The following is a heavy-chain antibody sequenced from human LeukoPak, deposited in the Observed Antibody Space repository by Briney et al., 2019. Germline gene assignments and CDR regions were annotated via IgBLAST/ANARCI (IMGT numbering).Heavy chain of an antibody. D-gene: IGHD2-8*01. V-gene: IGHV3-23*01. Sequence: GGSLRLSCAASGFTFSNYWMHWVRQAPGKGLEWVSGISGSGAGTYYADSVKGRFTISRDNSKNTLYLQMNSLRADDTAVYYCAKMVREFYTISYYFDYWGQGTLVTVSS. CDR2: ISGSGAGT. CDR3: AKMVREFYTISYYFDY. CDR1: GFTFSNYW. J-gene: IGHJ4*02.